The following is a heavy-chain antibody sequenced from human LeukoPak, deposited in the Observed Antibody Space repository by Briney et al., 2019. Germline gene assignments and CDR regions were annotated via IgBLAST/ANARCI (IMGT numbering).Heavy chain of an antibody. D-gene: IGHD6-19*01. V-gene: IGHV3-23*01. CDR1: GFTFSSYI. CDR2: INGGGEST. CDR3: AKGSTYSSGWFHDY. Sequence: PGGSLRLSCAASGFTFSSYIMSWVRQAPGKGLEWVSSINGGGESTNYADSVKGRFTISRDNSKNTLDLQVNSLRAEDTATYYCAKGSTYSSGWFHDYWGQGTLITVCS. J-gene: IGHJ4*02.